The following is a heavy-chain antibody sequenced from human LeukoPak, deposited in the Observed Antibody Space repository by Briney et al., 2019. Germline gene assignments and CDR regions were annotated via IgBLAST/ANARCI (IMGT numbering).Heavy chain of an antibody. CDR2: IYYSGST. V-gene: IGHV4-61*01. CDR1: GGSISSSSYY. J-gene: IGHJ3*02. CDR3: ARDSNYYGSGSYYSRDAFDI. D-gene: IGHD3-10*01. Sequence: SETLSLTCTVSGGSISSSSYYWGWIRQPPGKGLEWIGYIYYSGSTNYNPSLKSRVTISVDTSKNQFSLKLSSVTAADTAVYYCARDSNYYGSGSYYSRDAFDIWGQGTMVTVSS.